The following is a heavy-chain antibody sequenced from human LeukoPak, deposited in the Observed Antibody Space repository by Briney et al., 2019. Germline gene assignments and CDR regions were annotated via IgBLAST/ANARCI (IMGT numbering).Heavy chain of an antibody. CDR1: GGSISSGDYY. CDR2: IYYSGST. V-gene: IGHV4-30-4*01. J-gene: IGHJ4*02. Sequence: PSETLSLTCTVSGGSISSGDYYWSWIRQPLGKGLEWIGYIYYSGSTYYNPSLKSRVTISVDTSKNQFSLKLSSVTAADTAVYYCARGMAVTTDVDYWGQGTLVTVSS. D-gene: IGHD4-17*01. CDR3: ARGMAVTTDVDY.